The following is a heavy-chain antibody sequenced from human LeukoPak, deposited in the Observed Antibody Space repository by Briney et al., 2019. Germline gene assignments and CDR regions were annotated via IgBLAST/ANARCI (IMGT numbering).Heavy chain of an antibody. CDR3: ARGPDDNWFDP. CDR1: GGSISSYY. V-gene: IGHV4-59*01. D-gene: IGHD1-14*01. J-gene: IGHJ5*02. CDR2: IYYSGST. Sequence: SETLSLTCTVSGGSISSYYWSWIRQPPGKGLEWIGYIYYSGSTNYNPSLKSRVTISVDTSKNQFSLKLSSVTAADTAVYYCARGPDDNWFDPWGQGTLVTVSS.